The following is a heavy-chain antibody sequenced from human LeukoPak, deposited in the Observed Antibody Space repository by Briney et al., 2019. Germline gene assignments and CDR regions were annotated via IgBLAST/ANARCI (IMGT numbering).Heavy chain of an antibody. CDR1: GGSMNNYY. CDR2: TYYTGNT. J-gene: IGHJ4*02. Sequence: PSETLSLTCTVSGGSMNNYYWTWIRQPPGKGLEWIGYTYYTGNTNYNPSLRGRVTMSADTSKNQFSLKLNSVTAADTAVYYCARRARATAGGDYCDGCGQGSLVTVSS. D-gene: IGHD6-13*01. V-gene: IGHV4-59*08. CDR3: ARRARATAGGDYCDG.